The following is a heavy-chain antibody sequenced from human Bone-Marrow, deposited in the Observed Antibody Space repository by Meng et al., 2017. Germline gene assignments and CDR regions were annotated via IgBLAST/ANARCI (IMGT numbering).Heavy chain of an antibody. CDR3: ARRGQLWLDSFDP. V-gene: IGHV1-69*01. J-gene: IGHJ5*02. CDR1: GGTFSTYA. Sequence: HGQLVQAWAEVKKPGSSVKVSCKASGGTFSTYAISWVRQAPGQGLEWMGGIIPIFATSNYAQKFQGRVTITADESTSTAYMELSSLRSEDTAVYYCARRGQLWLDSFDPWGQGTLVTVSS. CDR2: IIPIFATS. D-gene: IGHD5-18*01.